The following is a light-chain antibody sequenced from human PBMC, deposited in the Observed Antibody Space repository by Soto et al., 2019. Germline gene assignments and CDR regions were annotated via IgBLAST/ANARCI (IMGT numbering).Light chain of an antibody. CDR1: QGISNF. V-gene: IGKV1-27*01. CDR3: QKYNSPSFT. J-gene: IGKJ3*01. Sequence: DIQMTQSPSSLSASVGDRVTITCRASQGISNFLAWYQQKPGKVPKLLISAASTLQSGVTSRFSGSGSGTAFTLTISSLQPEDVATDYCQKYNSPSFTFGPGTKVAIK. CDR2: AAS.